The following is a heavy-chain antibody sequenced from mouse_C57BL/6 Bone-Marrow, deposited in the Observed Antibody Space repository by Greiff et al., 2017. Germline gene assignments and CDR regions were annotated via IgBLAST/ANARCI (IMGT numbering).Heavy chain of an antibody. CDR2: IYPTSGRT. D-gene: IGHD2-3*01. CDR3: ARIYLWYFDV. V-gene: IGHV1-81*01. J-gene: IGHJ1*03. CDR1: GYTFTSYG. Sequence: QVQLQQSGAELVRPGASVKLSCKASGYTFTSYGISWVKQRPGQGLEWIGEIYPTSGRTYYNEKFKGKAILTVDKSSSTAYMELRSLTSEDSAVFFCARIYLWYFDVWGTGTTVTVSS.